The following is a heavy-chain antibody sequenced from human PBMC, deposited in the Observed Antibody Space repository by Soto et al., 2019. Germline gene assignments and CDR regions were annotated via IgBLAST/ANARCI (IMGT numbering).Heavy chain of an antibody. J-gene: IGHJ6*02. V-gene: IGHV4-59*07. Sequence: QVQLQESGPALVRPSDSLSLMCSVSGVPITTFYWSWIRQAPGKGLEYIGYIYYGGSTHYNPALKSRVTISVDTAKNEFSLNLRSVTAAETAAYYCARGQLLQYQYGLDVWGQGTTVIV. CDR3: ARGQLLQYQYGLDV. CDR2: IYYGGST. CDR1: GVPITTFY. D-gene: IGHD3-10*01.